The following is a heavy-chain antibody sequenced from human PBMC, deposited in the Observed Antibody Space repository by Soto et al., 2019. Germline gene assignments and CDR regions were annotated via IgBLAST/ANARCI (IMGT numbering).Heavy chain of an antibody. CDR1: GGSISSGGYY. CDR2: IYHSGST. V-gene: IGHV4-31*02. J-gene: IGHJ4*02. D-gene: IGHD4-17*01. Sequence: QVQLQESGPGLVKPSQTLSLSCTVSGGSISSGGYYWSWIRQHPGKGLEWIGYIYHSGSTFYNPFLKSRVTISVDTSKNQFSLKLSSVTAADTAVYYCATYYGDYGPASGYWGQGTLVTVSS. CDR3: ATYYGDYGPASGY.